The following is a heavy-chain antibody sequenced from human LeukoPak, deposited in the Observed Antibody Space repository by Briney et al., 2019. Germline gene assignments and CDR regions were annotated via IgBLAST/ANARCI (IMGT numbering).Heavy chain of an antibody. Sequence: GGSLRLSCAASGFTFSDYSMNWVRQAPGRGLEGVSSIGGSSRSGFYADSMKGRFTISRDNTRNSLYLQMNSLRAEDTAVYYCAREISAGGFDYWGQGTLVTVSS. V-gene: IGHV3-21*01. CDR2: IGGSSRSG. CDR3: AREISAGGFDY. CDR1: GFTFSDYS. J-gene: IGHJ4*02. D-gene: IGHD6-13*01.